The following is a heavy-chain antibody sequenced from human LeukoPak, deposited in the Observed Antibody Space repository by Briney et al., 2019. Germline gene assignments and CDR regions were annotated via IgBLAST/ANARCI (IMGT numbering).Heavy chain of an antibody. J-gene: IGHJ4*02. V-gene: IGHV3-23*01. CDR3: ARWGYYYDTNPDY. CDR2: LSGSGSST. Sequence: GGSLRLSCAASGFTFSAYAMTRVRQAPGKGLEWVSSLSGSGSSTFYADSVKGRFTISRDNSKDTLSLQMNSLRADDTAVYYCARWGYYYDTNPDYWGQGTLVTVSS. D-gene: IGHD3-22*01. CDR1: GFTFSAYA.